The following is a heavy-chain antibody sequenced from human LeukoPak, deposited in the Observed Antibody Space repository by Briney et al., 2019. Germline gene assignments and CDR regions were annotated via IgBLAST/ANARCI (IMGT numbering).Heavy chain of an antibody. CDR3: ARKVAAAAFDI. CDR1: GFTFDDYA. Sequence: GGSLRLSCAASGFTFDDYAMHWVRQAPGKGLEWVSGISWNSGSIGYADSVKGRSTISRDNAKNSLYLQMNSLRAEDTAVYYCARKVAAAAFDIWGQGTMVTVSS. D-gene: IGHD6-13*01. CDR2: ISWNSGSI. V-gene: IGHV3-9*01. J-gene: IGHJ3*02.